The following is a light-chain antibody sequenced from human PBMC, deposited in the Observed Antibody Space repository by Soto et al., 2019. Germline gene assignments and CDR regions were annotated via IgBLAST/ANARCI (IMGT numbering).Light chain of an antibody. Sequence: QAVVAQPPSASGTPGQRVTISCSGSTSNVGSNLASWYQQLPGSAPKLLIYNDYERPSGVPDRFSGSKSGTSASLGISGIRSEDEAFYFCAVWDDSLSAVVFGGGTKLTVL. CDR2: NDY. J-gene: IGLJ2*01. CDR3: AVWDDSLSAVV. V-gene: IGLV1-47*02. CDR1: TSNVGSNL.